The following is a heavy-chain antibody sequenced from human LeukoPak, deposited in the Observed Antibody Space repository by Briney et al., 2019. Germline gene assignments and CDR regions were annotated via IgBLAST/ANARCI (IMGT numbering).Heavy chain of an antibody. D-gene: IGHD5-18*01. Sequence: GGSLRLSCVASGFTFSSYGMHWVRQAPGKGLEWVSSISSSSSYIYYADSVKGRFTISRDNAKNSLYLQMNSLRAEDTAVYYCAKTAKEPYYFDYWGQGTLVTVSS. CDR1: GFTFSSYG. CDR3: AKTAKEPYYFDY. CDR2: ISSSSSYI. V-gene: IGHV3-21*01. J-gene: IGHJ4*02.